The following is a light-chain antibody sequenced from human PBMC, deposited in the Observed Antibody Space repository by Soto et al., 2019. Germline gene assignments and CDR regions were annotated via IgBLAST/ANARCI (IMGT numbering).Light chain of an antibody. Sequence: EIVMTQSPANLSVSPGERATLSCRASQSVSSNLAWYQQKPGQGPRLLIYGASTRATSIQARFSGSGSVTEFNLTINSLQSEDFAVYYCQQYNKWPPYTFGQGTKLEIK. CDR2: GAS. CDR3: QQYNKWPPYT. J-gene: IGKJ2*01. CDR1: QSVSSN. V-gene: IGKV3-15*01.